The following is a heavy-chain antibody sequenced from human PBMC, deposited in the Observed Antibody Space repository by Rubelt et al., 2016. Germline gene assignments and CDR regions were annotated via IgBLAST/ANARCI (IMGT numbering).Heavy chain of an antibody. Sequence: QVQLVQSGAEVKKPGSSVKVSCKASGGTFSSYAISWVRQAPGQGLEWMGGIIPILGTANYAQKFQGRVTITADDATRTAYMELRSLGSEETAVDYCARGGGYHNAIYFDYWGQGTLVTVSS. J-gene: IGHJ4*02. CDR2: IIPILGTA. CDR3: ARGGGYHNAIYFDY. D-gene: IGHD1-1*01. CDR1: GGTFSSYA. V-gene: IGHV1-69*01.